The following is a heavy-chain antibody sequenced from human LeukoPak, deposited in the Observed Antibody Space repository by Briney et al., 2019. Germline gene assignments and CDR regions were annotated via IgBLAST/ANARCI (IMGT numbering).Heavy chain of an antibody. CDR2: INPSGGDT. V-gene: IGHV1-46*01. D-gene: IGHD6-13*01. Sequence: GASAKVSCKASGFTFSSYYMHWVRQAPGQGLEWMGLINPSGGDTSYAQKFQGRVTMTRDTSTSTVYMELRSLRSEDTAMYYCARDAAAAGTGQGWFDPWGQGTLVTVSS. CDR3: ARDAAAAGTGQGWFDP. CDR1: GFTFSSYY. J-gene: IGHJ5*02.